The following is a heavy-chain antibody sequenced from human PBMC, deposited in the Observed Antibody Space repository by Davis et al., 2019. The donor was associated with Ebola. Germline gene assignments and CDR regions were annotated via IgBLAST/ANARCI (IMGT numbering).Heavy chain of an antibody. Sequence: VSVTVSCNASGYTFTGYYIHSVRQAPGQGLEWMGWIDPKSGGGNYAPRFQGRVTMTTDTSTSTAYMDLSSLRSDDTAVFYCMRELHGGEFNYWGQGTLVTVSS. J-gene: IGHJ4*02. V-gene: IGHV1-2*02. D-gene: IGHD3-16*01. CDR3: MRELHGGEFNY. CDR1: GYTFTGYY. CDR2: IDPKSGGG.